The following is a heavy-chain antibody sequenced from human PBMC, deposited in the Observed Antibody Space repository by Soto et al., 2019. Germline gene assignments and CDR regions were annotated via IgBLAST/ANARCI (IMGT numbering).Heavy chain of an antibody. D-gene: IGHD6-19*01. CDR3: ARLSGKPIPSDYYWLDV. Sequence: PGESLKISCKGSGYSFTSYWIGGVRQMRGKGLEWMGIIYAGDSDTRYSSSFEGQVTISADKSISTAYLQWSSLKASDTAMYYCARLSGKPIPSDYYWLDVWGQGTTVTVSS. V-gene: IGHV5-51*01. J-gene: IGHJ6*02. CDR1: GYSFTSYW. CDR2: IYAGDSDT.